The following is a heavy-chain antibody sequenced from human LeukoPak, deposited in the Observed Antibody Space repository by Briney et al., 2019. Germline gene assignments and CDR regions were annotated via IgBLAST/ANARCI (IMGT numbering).Heavy chain of an antibody. J-gene: IGHJ4*02. CDR3: ARGNYDFWSGYFSGSYYYFDY. Sequence: SETLSLTCTVSGGSISSYYWSWIRQPPGKGLEWIGYIYYTGSTDYNPSLKSRVAISVDTSKNQFSLKLSSVTAADTAVYYCARGNYDFWSGYFSGSYYYFDYWGQGTLVTVSS. V-gene: IGHV4-59*12. D-gene: IGHD3-3*01. CDR2: IYYTGST. CDR1: GGSISSYY.